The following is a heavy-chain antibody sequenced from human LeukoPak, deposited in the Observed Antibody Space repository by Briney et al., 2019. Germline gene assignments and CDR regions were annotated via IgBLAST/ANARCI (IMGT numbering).Heavy chain of an antibody. J-gene: IGHJ4*02. V-gene: IGHV1-18*01. D-gene: IGHD3-22*01. CDR1: GYTFTSYG. CDR2: ISDYNGNT. CDR3: ARDYYDSSGYYYAHDY. Sequence: ASVKVSCKASGYTFTSYGISWVRQAPGQGLEWMGWISDYNGNTNYAQKLQGRVTMTTDTSTSTAYMELRSLRSDDTAVYYCARDYYDSSGYYYAHDYWGQGTLVTVSS.